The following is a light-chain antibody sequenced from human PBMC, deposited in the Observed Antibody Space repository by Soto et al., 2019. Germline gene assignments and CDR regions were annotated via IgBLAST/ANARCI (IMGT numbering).Light chain of an antibody. Sequence: ENVLTQSTATLSLSPGERATLSCRASQSVSSNLAWYQQKPGQAPRLLIYDASNRATGIPARFSGSGSWTDFTLTISSLQHEDFAVYYCHQRSNWPPTFGGGTKVEIK. CDR2: DAS. V-gene: IGKV3-11*01. J-gene: IGKJ4*01. CDR1: QSVSSN. CDR3: HQRSNWPPT.